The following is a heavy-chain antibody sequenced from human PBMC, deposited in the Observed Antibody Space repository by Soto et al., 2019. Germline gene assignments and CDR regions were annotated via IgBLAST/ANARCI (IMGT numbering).Heavy chain of an antibody. CDR3: ARAWWSSSRWFDP. J-gene: IGHJ5*02. Sequence: EVQLVETGGGLIQPGGSLRLSCEVTGFTVSSNYMSWVRQAPGKGLEWVSVIYSGGTTYSADSVKGRFTISRVDSKNTLYLQMNSLRAEDTAVYYCARAWWSSSRWFDPWGQGTLVTVSS. V-gene: IGHV3-53*02. D-gene: IGHD6-6*01. CDR2: IYSGGTT. CDR1: GFTVSSNY.